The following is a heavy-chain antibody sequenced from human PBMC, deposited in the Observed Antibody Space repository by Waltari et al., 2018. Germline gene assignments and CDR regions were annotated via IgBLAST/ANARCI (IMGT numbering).Heavy chain of an antibody. D-gene: IGHD2-15*01. Sequence: QVQLVQSGAEVKKPGASVKVSCKASGYIFTSYYMHWVRQAPGQGLEWMGITNPSGGSTSYAQTFQDRVTMTSDTSTSTVYMELSSLRSEDTAVYYCARGGRGGQDACDIWGQGTMVTVSS. J-gene: IGHJ3*02. CDR2: TNPSGGST. V-gene: IGHV1-46*01. CDR3: ARGGRGGQDACDI. CDR1: GYIFTSYY.